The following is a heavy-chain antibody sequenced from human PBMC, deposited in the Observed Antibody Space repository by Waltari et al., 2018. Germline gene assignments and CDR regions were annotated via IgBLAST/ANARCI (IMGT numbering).Heavy chain of an antibody. Sequence: EVQLVESGGGLVQPGGSMRLSCADSGYTFRSYAMCWVCQAPGKGLEWVSAISGSGGSTYYADSVKGRFTISRDNSKNTLYLQMNSLRAEDTAVYYCANANSSSWYFWAWGQGTLVTVSS. CDR3: ANANSSSWYFWA. J-gene: IGHJ5*02. D-gene: IGHD6-13*01. CDR1: GYTFRSYA. CDR2: ISGSGGST. V-gene: IGHV3-23*04.